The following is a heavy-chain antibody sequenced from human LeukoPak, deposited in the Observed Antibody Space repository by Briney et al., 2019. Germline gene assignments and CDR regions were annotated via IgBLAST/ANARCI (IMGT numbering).Heavy chain of an antibody. CDR1: GYTFTGYY. CDR3: ARAKKHFQITMIVAGRLHPKYYFDY. V-gene: IGHV1-2*02. D-gene: IGHD3-22*01. J-gene: IGHJ4*02. Sequence: GASVKVSCKASGYTFTGYYMHWVRQAPGQGLEWMGWINPNSGGTNYAQKFQGRVTMTRDTSISTAYMELRSLRSDDTAVYYCARAKKHFQITMIVAGRLHPKYYFDYWGQGTLVTVSS. CDR2: INPNSGGT.